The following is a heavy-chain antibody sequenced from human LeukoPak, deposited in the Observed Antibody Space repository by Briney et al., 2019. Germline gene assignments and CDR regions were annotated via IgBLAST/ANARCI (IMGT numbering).Heavy chain of an antibody. Sequence: ASVKVSCKASGYTFTSYGISWVRQAPGQGLEWMGWISAYNGNTNYAQKLQGRVTMTTETSTRTAYMELRSLRSDDTAVYYCARVVVAATAYYYYYMDVWGKGTTVTVSS. CDR1: GYTFTSYG. CDR2: ISAYNGNT. V-gene: IGHV1-18*01. J-gene: IGHJ6*03. D-gene: IGHD2-15*01. CDR3: ARVVVAATAYYYYYMDV.